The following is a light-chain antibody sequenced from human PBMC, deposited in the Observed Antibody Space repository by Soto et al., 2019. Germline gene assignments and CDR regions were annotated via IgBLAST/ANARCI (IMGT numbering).Light chain of an antibody. V-gene: IGLV1-44*01. J-gene: IGLJ1*01. CDR1: SSNIGSNT. CDR2: SNN. CDR3: EAWDDSLNGYV. Sequence: QSALTQPPSASGTPGQRVTISCSGSSSNIGSNTVNWYQQLPGTAPKLLIYSNNQRPSGVPDRFSGSKSGTSASLAISGLHSQDEADYYCEAWDDSLNGYVFGTGTKVTVL.